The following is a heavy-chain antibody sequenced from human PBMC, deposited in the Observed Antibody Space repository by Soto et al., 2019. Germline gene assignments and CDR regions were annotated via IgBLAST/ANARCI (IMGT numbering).Heavy chain of an antibody. CDR2: ISDDGASI. D-gene: IGHD3-10*01. CDR3: ARENSAQAWFHHFDN. CDR1: GFSFSSFA. V-gene: IGHV3-48*03. J-gene: IGHJ4*02. Sequence: LRLSCEASGFSFSSFAMNWVRQAPGRGLEWVSYISDDGASIYYADSLKGRFTISRDNAKNSLSLQMNNLRAEDTAVYYCARENSAQAWFHHFDNWVLGTLVTVSS.